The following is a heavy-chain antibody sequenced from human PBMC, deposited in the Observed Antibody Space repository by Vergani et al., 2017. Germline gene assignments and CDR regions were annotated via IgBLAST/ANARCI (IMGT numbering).Heavy chain of an antibody. D-gene: IGHD2-15*01. CDR1: GFTFSTYA. CDR2: LTGGGGST. CDR3: VKDAECCENFFDS. J-gene: IGHJ4*03. Sequence: EVQLLESGGSLKQPGGSVRLSCAASGFTFSTYAMHWVRQAPGKGLEWVSALTGGGGSTYYADSFKGRFIISRDNSRDTLYLQMNSLRPEDTATYYCVKDAECCENFFDSWGHGSLVTVSS. V-gene: IGHV3-23*01.